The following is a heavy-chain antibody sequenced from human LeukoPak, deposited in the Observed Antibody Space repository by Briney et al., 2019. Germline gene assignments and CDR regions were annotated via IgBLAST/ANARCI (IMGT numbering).Heavy chain of an antibody. CDR3: ARNPPPLLLWFGELGAFDI. Sequence: PSETLSLTCTVSGGSITSYYWSWIRQPPGKGLEWIGYIYYSGITSYNPSLKSRVTISVDTSKNQFSLKLSSVTAADTAVYYCARNPPPLLLWFGELGAFDIWGQGTMVTVSS. J-gene: IGHJ3*02. D-gene: IGHD3-10*01. V-gene: IGHV4-59*01. CDR2: IYYSGIT. CDR1: GGSITSYY.